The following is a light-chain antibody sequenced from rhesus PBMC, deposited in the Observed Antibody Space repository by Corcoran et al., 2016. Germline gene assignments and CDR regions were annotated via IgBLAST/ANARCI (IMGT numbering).Light chain of an antibody. CDR2: YAS. CDR3: QQYNSAPWT. J-gene: IGKJ1*01. V-gene: IGKV1S14*01. Sequence: DIQMTQSPSSLSASVGDTVTITCRASKGISNYLAWYQQKPGKAPKPLIYYASNLESGVPSRFRGSGSGTDVTLTISSLQSEDFATYYCQQYNSAPWTFGQGTKGEIK. CDR1: KGISNY.